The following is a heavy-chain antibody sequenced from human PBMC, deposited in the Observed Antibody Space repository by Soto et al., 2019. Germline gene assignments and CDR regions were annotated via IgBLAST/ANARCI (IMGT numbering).Heavy chain of an antibody. D-gene: IGHD6-19*01. V-gene: IGHV4-4*02. J-gene: IGHJ5*02. CDR2: IYHSGST. CDR1: GGSISSSNW. CDR3: ARDQAVAGTGGWFDP. Sequence: QVQLQESGPGLVKPSVTLSLTCAVSGGSISSSNWWSWVRQPPGKGLEWLGEIYHSGSTNYNPSLKSRVTISVDKSKNQFSLKLSSVTAADTAVYYCARDQAVAGTGGWFDPWGQGTLVTVSS.